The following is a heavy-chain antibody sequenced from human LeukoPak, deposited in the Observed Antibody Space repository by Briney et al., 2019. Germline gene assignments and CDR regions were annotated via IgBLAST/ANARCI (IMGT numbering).Heavy chain of an antibody. D-gene: IGHD6-19*01. J-gene: IGHJ4*02. CDR3: TKTTGYSSAWSDY. CDR1: GFTFSSYA. V-gene: IGHV3-23*01. CDR2: ISGSGGGT. Sequence: GGSLRLSCAASGFTFSSYAMTWVRQAPGKGLEWVSAISGSGGGTHHADSVKGRFTISRDNSKNTLYLQMNSLRAEDTAVYYCTKTTGYSSAWSDYWGQGTLVTVSS.